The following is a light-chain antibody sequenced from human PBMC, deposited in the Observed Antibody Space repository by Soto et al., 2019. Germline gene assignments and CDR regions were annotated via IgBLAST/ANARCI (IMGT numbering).Light chain of an antibody. CDR1: SGSIASNY. CDR3: QSYDSSIVV. CDR2: EDN. J-gene: IGLJ2*01. Sequence: LTQPASVSGSPGQSITISCTRSSGSIASNYVQWYQQRPGSAPTTVIYEDNQRPSGVPDRFSGSTDGSSNSASLTISGLQTEDEADYYCQSYDSSIVVFGGGTKLTVL. V-gene: IGLV6-57*03.